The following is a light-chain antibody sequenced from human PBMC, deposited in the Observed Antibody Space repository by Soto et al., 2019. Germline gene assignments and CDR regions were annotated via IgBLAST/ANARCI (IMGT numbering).Light chain of an antibody. Sequence: ELVLTQSPDTLSLSPGERATLSCSASQSVSARFLAWYQHRPGQVPRLLMSPTSTSGPGIPDRFSGSGSGTDFNLTISSLEPDDVSVYDYQEYFWSLVEFCQGTKVDIK. CDR1: QSVSARF. CDR3: QEYFWSLVE. V-gene: IGKV3-20*01. J-gene: IGKJ1*01. CDR2: PTS.